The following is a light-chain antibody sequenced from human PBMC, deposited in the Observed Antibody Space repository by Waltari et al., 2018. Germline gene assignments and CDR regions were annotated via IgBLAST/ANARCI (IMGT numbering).Light chain of an antibody. J-gene: IGLJ3*02. V-gene: IGLV1-47*01. CDR3: AAWDDSLRGPV. Sequence: QSVLTQPPSASGTPGQSVTISCSGSTSNIGVNFVYWYQQFPGTAPKRLIYRNNQLRSGVTDRCSGSKSGTSASLSISGLRSEDEADYYCAAWDDSLRGPVFGGGTELTVL. CDR2: RNN. CDR1: TSNIGVNF.